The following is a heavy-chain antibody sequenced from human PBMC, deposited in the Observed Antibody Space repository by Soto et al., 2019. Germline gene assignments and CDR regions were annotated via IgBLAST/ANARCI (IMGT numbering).Heavy chain of an antibody. Sequence: TSGTLSLTCIVSGDLISGSSYYWGWIRHPPGKGLEWIGSVYHTGTTYYYPSPESRVAISVDTSKNQFSLTLTSVTAADTAVFYVARHRTTSPLYFDYWGQGILVTVSS. CDR2: VYHTGTT. V-gene: IGHV4-39*01. CDR1: GDLISGSSYY. J-gene: IGHJ4*02. D-gene: IGHD1-1*01. CDR3: ARHRTTSPLYFDY.